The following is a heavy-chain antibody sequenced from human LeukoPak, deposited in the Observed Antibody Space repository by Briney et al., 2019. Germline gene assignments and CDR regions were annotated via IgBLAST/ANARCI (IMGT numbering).Heavy chain of an antibody. CDR2: IYYSGST. Sequence: PSETLSLTCTVSGGSISSSSYYWGWIRQPPGKGLEWIGSIYYSGSTYYNPSLKSRVTISVDTSKNQFSLKLSSVTVADTAVYYCARRGYSYGFASAFDIWGQGTMVTVSS. CDR1: GGSISSSSYY. J-gene: IGHJ3*02. V-gene: IGHV4-39*01. D-gene: IGHD5-18*01. CDR3: ARRGYSYGFASAFDI.